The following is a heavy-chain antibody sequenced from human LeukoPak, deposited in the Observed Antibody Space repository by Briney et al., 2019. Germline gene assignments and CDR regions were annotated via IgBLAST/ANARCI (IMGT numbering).Heavy chain of an antibody. CDR2: ISDSGSA. Sequence: SETLSLTCTVSGGSISNYYWTWIRQPPGKALEWVEHISDSGSANYSPSLKSRVTISRDTSKNQVSPTIGSVTAADTAVYYCATDKGYHYYWGQGTLVTVSS. V-gene: IGHV4-59*01. CDR1: GGSISNYY. J-gene: IGHJ4*02. CDR3: ATDKGYHYY. D-gene: IGHD5-12*01.